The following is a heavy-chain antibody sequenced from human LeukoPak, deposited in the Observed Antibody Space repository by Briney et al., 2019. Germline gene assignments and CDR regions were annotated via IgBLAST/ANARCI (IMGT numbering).Heavy chain of an antibody. V-gene: IGHV4-31*03. Sequence: RPSETLSLTCTVSGGSISSGGYYWSWIRQHPGKGLEWIGYTYYSGSTYYNPSLKSRVTISVDASKNQFSLKLSSVTAADTAVYYCARNYYDSSGYYHEALFDYWGQGTLVTVSS. J-gene: IGHJ4*02. CDR1: GGSISSGGYY. D-gene: IGHD3-22*01. CDR2: TYYSGST. CDR3: ARNYYDSSGYYHEALFDY.